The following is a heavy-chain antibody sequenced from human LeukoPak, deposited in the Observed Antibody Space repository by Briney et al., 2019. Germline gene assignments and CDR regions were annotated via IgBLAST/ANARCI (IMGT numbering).Heavy chain of an antibody. J-gene: IGHJ3*02. CDR1: GYSISSGYY. V-gene: IGHV4-38-2*02. D-gene: IGHD3-16*02. CDR2: IYHSGST. CDR3: ARGYYDYVWGSYRNAFDI. Sequence: PSETLSLTCTVSGYSISSGYYWGWIRQPPGKGLEWIGSIYHSGSTYYNPSLKSRVTISVDTPKNQFSLKLSSVTAADTAVYYCARGYYDYVWGSYRNAFDIWGQGTMVTVSS.